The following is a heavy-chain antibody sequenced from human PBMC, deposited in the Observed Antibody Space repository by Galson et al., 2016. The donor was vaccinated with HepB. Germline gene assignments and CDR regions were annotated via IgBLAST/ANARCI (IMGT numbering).Heavy chain of an antibody. J-gene: IGHJ4*02. CDR1: GFTFSDHY. D-gene: IGHD5-12*01. CDR3: AKGRSGSESFFDY. V-gene: IGHV3-23*01. CDR2: TTAGGGTT. Sequence: SLRLSCAASGFTFSDHYIGWARQAPGKGLEWVAATTAGGGTTNYADSVKGRFTISRDNSKKMLYLEMNNLRTEDTGTYFCAKGRSGSESFFDYWGQGTLVTVSS.